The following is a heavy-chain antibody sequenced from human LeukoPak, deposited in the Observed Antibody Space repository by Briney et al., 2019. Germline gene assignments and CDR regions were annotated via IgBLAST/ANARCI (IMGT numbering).Heavy chain of an antibody. D-gene: IGHD6-19*01. Sequence: SETLSLTCTVSGGSISSSSYYWGWIRQPPGKGLEWIGSIYYSGNTYYNPSLKSRVTISLDTSKNQFSLKLSSMTAADTAVYFCARDQGSGWNIDYWGQGTLVTVSS. CDR3: ARDQGSGWNIDY. J-gene: IGHJ4*02. CDR2: IYYSGNT. CDR1: GGSISSSSYY. V-gene: IGHV4-39*07.